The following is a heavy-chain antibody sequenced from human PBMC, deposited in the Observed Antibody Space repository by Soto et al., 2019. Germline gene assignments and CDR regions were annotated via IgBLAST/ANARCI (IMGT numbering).Heavy chain of an antibody. CDR3: AKGSANASPYYFDY. CDR2: MSVSGSRT. V-gene: IGHV3-23*01. Sequence: GGSLRLSCAASGFTFSSYAMSWVRQAPGKGMEWVSAMSVSGSRTYHADSVKGRFTISRDNSKNTLDLQMNSLRAEDTAVYYCAKGSANASPYYFDYWGQGTLVTVSS. CDR1: GFTFSSYA. J-gene: IGHJ4*02.